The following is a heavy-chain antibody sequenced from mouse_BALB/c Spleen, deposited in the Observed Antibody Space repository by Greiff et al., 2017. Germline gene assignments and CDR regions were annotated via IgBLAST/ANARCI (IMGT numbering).Heavy chain of an antibody. CDR3: ARDDGYYVGYAMDY. CDR2: ISYSGST. CDR1: GDSITSGY. D-gene: IGHD2-3*01. J-gene: IGHJ4*01. V-gene: IGHV3-8*02. Sequence: EVHLVESGPSLVKPSQTLSLTCSVTGDSITSGYWNWIRKFPGNKLEYMGYISYSGSTYYNPSLKSRISITRDTSKNQYYLQLNSVTTEDTATYYGARDDGYYVGYAMDYWGQGTSVTVSS.